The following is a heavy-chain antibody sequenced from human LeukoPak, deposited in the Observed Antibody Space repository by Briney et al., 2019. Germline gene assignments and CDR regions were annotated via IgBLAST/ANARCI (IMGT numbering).Heavy chain of an antibody. V-gene: IGHV4-39*01. CDR2: IYYSGST. CDR1: GGSISSGSYY. J-gene: IGHJ5*02. CDR3: GRHQIYYESSGYYNWFDP. D-gene: IGHD3-22*01. Sequence: SETLSLTCAVSGGSISSGSYYWGWIRQSPGKGLEWIGSIYYSGSTYYNPSLKSRLTISVDTSKNQFSLKLSSVTAADTAVYYCGRHQIYYESSGYYNWFDPWGQGTLVTVSS.